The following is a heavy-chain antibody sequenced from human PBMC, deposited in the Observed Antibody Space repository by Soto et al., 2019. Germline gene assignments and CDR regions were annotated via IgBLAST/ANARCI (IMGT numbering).Heavy chain of an antibody. CDR2: VYDSGST. J-gene: IGHJ4*02. D-gene: IGHD4-17*01. CDR3: ARSLRGGLPTVTPHVY. CDR1: GGSISRYY. V-gene: IGHV4-59*01. Sequence: SETLSLTCXVSGGSISRYYWSWIRQSPGKGLEWIGYVYDSGSTKYSPSLKSRVTMSVDRSKNQFSLELDSVSAADTAVYHCARSLRGGLPTVTPHVYWGQGALVTVSS.